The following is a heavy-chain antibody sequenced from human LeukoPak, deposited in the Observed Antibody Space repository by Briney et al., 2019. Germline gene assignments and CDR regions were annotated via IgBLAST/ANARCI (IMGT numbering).Heavy chain of an antibody. V-gene: IGHV3-7*05. CDR2: IKQDGNEK. J-gene: IGHJ4*02. CDR1: GLSFSTYA. D-gene: IGHD2-21*02. Sequence: GGSLRLSCAASGLSFSTYAMSWVRQAPGKGLEWVANIKQDGNEKYYVDSVKGRFTISRDNAKNSVYLQMNSLRAEDTAVYYCARGRVAVTAIPDFDYWGQGTLVTVSS. CDR3: ARGRVAVTAIPDFDY.